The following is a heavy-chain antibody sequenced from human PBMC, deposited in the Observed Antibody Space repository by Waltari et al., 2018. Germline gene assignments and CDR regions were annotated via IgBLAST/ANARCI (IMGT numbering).Heavy chain of an antibody. CDR2: INHSGST. D-gene: IGHD3-22*01. CDR3: ARDRRYYYDSSGYYHDAFDI. J-gene: IGHJ3*02. V-gene: IGHV4-34*01. Sequence: QVQLQQWGAGLLKPSETLSLTCAVYGGSFSGYYWSWIRQPPGKGLEWIGEINHSGSTNHNPSLKSRVTISVDTSKNQFSLKLSSVTAADTAVYYCARDRRYYYDSSGYYHDAFDIWGQGTMVTVSS. CDR1: GGSFSGYY.